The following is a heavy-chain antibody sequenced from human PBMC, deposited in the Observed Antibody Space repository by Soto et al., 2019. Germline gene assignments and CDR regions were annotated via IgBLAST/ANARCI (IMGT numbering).Heavy chain of an antibody. CDR3: ARYCSGGSCYWGNDAFDI. D-gene: IGHD2-15*01. J-gene: IGHJ3*02. CDR1: GYTFTSYD. Sequence: SVKVSCKASGYTFTSYDINWVRQATGQGLEWMGWMNPNSGNTGYAQKFQGRVTMTRNTSISTAYMELSSLRSEDTAVYYCARYCSGGSCYWGNDAFDIWGQGTMVTVSS. V-gene: IGHV1-8*01. CDR2: MNPNSGNT.